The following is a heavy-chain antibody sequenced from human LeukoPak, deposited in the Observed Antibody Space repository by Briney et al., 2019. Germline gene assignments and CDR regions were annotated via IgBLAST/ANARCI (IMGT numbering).Heavy chain of an antibody. D-gene: IGHD4/OR15-4a*01. CDR3: ARRAGAYSHPYDY. CDR2: ISSSSSTI. Sequence: GGSLRLSCAASGLTISSYSMNWVRQAPGKGLQWVSYISSSSSTIYYADSVKGRFTISRDNAKNSLYLQTNSLRAEDTAVYYCARRAGAYSHPYDYWGQGTLVTVSS. V-gene: IGHV3-48*01. CDR1: GLTISSYS. J-gene: IGHJ4*02.